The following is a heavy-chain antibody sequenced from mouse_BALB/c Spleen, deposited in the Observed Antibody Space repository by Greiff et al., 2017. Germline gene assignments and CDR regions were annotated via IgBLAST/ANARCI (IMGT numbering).Heavy chain of an antibody. D-gene: IGHD2-4*01. Sequence: DVQLQESGPGLVKPSQSLSLTCTVTGYSITSDYAWNWIRQFPGNKLEWMGYISYSGSTSYNPSLKSRISITRDTSKNQFFLQLNSVTTEDTATYYCARYDYDSHYYAMDYWGQGTSVTVSS. CDR2: ISYSGST. J-gene: IGHJ4*01. CDR3: ARYDYDSHYYAMDY. V-gene: IGHV3-2*02. CDR1: GYSITSDYA.